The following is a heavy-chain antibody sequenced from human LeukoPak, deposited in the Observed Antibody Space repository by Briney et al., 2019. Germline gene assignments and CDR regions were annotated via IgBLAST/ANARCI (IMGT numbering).Heavy chain of an antibody. Sequence: GGSLRLSCAASGFPFSSYSMNWVRQAPGKGLEWVSSISSSSNIYYADPVKGRFAISRGNAKNSLFLQMNSLRAEDTALYYCARGRGQGSYYFDYWGQGTLVTVSS. D-gene: IGHD5-24*01. CDR2: ISSSSNI. J-gene: IGHJ4*02. V-gene: IGHV3-21*01. CDR1: GFPFSSYS. CDR3: ARGRGQGSYYFDY.